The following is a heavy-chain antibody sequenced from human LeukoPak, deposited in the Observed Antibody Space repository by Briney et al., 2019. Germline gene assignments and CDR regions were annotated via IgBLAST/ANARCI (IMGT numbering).Heavy chain of an antibody. J-gene: IGHJ4*02. CDR3: ASFVVVVAAYFDY. V-gene: IGHV4-34*01. CDR1: GGSFSGYY. Sequence: SETLSLTCAVYGGSFSGYYWSWIRQPPGKGLEWIGEINHSGSTNYNPSLKSRVTISVDTSKNQFSLKLSSVTAADTAVYYCASFVVVVAAYFDYWGQGTLVTVSS. D-gene: IGHD2-15*01. CDR2: INHSGST.